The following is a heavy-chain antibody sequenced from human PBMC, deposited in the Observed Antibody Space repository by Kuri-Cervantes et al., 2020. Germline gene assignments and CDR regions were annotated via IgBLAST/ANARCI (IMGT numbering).Heavy chain of an antibody. CDR1: GFPFNEYS. CDR3: ARDPAYYYDSSGYGAFDI. V-gene: IGHV3-9*01. Sequence: SLKILCLASGFPFNEYSIHWVRQAPGKGLEWVSGISWNSGRIIYADSVKGRFTIARDTAKNSLYLQMNSLRAEDTAVYYCARDPAYYYDSSGYGAFDIWGQGTMVTVSS. D-gene: IGHD3-22*01. J-gene: IGHJ3*02. CDR2: ISWNSGRI.